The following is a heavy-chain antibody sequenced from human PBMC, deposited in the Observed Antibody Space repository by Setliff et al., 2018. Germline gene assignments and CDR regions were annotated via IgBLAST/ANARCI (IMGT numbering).Heavy chain of an antibody. CDR1: GFTFSSYS. Sequence: GGSLRLSCAASGFTFSSYSMNWVRQAPGKGLEWVSSISSSSYIYYADSVKGRFTISRDNAKNSLYLQMNSLRAEDTAVYYCAGGYYDSSGYYLPLYYYYYYMDVWGKGTTVTVSS. CDR2: ISSSSYI. V-gene: IGHV3-21*01. J-gene: IGHJ6*03. CDR3: AGGYYDSSGYYLPLYYYYYYMDV. D-gene: IGHD3-22*01.